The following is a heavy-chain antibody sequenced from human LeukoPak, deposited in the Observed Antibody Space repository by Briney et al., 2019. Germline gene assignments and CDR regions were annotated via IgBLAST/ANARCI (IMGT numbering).Heavy chain of an antibody. CDR3: AKRIPRLAAAGTGDAFDI. J-gene: IGHJ3*02. V-gene: IGHV3-30*02. D-gene: IGHD6-13*01. CDR2: IRYDGSNK. Sequence: PGVSLRLSCAASGFIFSSYGLHWVRQAPGKGLEWVAFIRYDGSNKYYADSVKGRSTISRDNSKNTVYLQMNSLRAEDTAVYYCAKRIPRLAAAGTGDAFDIWGQGTMVTVSS. CDR1: GFIFSSYG.